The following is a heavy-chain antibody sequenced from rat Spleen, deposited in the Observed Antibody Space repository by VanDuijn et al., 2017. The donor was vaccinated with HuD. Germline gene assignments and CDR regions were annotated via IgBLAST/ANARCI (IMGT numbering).Heavy chain of an antibody. V-gene: IGHV5-7*01. J-gene: IGHJ2*01. Sequence: EVQLVESGGGLVQPGRSLKLSCAASGFTFDDYYMAWVRQAPTKGLEWVATISYDGSSTYYRDSVKGRFTISRDNAKSTLYLQMDSLRSEDTATHYCARRGNSVFWNFDFWGQGVMVTVSS. CDR1: GFTFDDYY. D-gene: IGHD4-4*01. CDR2: ISYDGSST. CDR3: ARRGNSVFWNFDF.